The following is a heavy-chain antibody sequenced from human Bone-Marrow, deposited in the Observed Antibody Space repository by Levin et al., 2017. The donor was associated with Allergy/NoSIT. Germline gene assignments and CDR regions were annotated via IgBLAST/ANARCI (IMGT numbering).Heavy chain of an antibody. CDR1: GFTFSSFA. Sequence: GGSLRLSCAASGFTFSSFAMSWVRQAPGKGLAWVSTISGSGATTYYADFVKGRFIISRDNSKNTLYLQMNSLRAEDTAIYYCARVEMATYDSVYWGQGTLVTVSS. V-gene: IGHV3-23*01. J-gene: IGHJ4*02. D-gene: IGHD5-24*01. CDR2: ISGSGATT. CDR3: ARVEMATYDSVY.